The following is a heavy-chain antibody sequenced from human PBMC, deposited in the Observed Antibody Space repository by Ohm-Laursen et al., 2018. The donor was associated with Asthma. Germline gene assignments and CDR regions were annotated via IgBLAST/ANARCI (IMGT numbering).Heavy chain of an antibody. CDR2: IDPNSGGT. J-gene: IGHJ4*02. CDR3: ARDLYRGYDFHY. V-gene: IGHV1-2*06. D-gene: IGHD5-12*01. Sequence: ASVKVSCKASGYTFTAYYIYWVRQAPGQGLEWMGRIDPNSGGTNYAQKFQGRVTVTRDTSITTAYMEVSRLRSDDTAVYYCARDLYRGYDFHYWGQGTLVTVSS. CDR1: GYTFTAYY.